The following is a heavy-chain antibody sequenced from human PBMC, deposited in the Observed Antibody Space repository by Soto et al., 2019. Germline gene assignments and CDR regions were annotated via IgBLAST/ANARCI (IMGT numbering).Heavy chain of an antibody. CDR3: ANYTQVVVAALLPSY. Sequence: PGGSLRLSCAASGFTFSSYAMSWVRQAPGKGLEWVSAISGSGGSTYYADSVKGRFTISRDNSKNTLYLQMNSLRAEDTAVYYCANYTQVVVAALLPSYWGQGTLVTVSS. J-gene: IGHJ4*02. V-gene: IGHV3-23*01. CDR1: GFTFSSYA. D-gene: IGHD2-15*01. CDR2: ISGSGGST.